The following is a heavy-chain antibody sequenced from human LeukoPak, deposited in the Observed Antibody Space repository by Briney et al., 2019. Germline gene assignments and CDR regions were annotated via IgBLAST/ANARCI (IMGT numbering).Heavy chain of an antibody. Sequence: SETLSLTCTVSGGSISSYYWSWIRQPPGKGLEWIGYIYYSGSTNYNPSLKSRVTISVGTSKNQFSLKLSSVTAADTAVYYCARASGWGIFPTDYWGQGTLVTVYS. CDR1: GGSISSYY. J-gene: IGHJ4*02. CDR3: ARASGWGIFPTDY. CDR2: IYYSGST. D-gene: IGHD6-19*01. V-gene: IGHV4-59*01.